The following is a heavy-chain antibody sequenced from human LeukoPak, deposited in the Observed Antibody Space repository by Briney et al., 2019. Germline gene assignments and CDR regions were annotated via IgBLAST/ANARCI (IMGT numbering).Heavy chain of an antibody. J-gene: IGHJ4*02. V-gene: IGHV4-4*07. CDR2: IYTSGST. D-gene: IGHD6-19*01. Sequence: SETLSLTCTVSGGSISSYYWSWIRQPAGKGLEWIGRIYTSGSTNYNPSLKSRVSMSVHTSSNQFSVKLSSVTAADTAVYYCARDPIHLAVAGTDYFDYWGQGTLVTVSS. CDR3: ARDPIHLAVAGTDYFDY. CDR1: GGSISSYY.